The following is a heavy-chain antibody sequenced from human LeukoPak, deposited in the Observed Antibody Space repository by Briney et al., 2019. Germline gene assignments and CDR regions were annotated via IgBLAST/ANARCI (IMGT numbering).Heavy chain of an antibody. CDR3: ATTSMIVVPSI. J-gene: IGHJ3*02. V-gene: IGHV4-4*02. Sequence: PSETLSLTCVVSGTSISGSDWWSWVRQPPGKGLEWIGEIYHNGNTNYNPSLKSRVTISVDKSKNQFSLMLTSVTAADTAVYYCATTSMIVVPSIWGQGTMVTVSS. CDR1: GTSISGSDW. CDR2: IYHNGNT. D-gene: IGHD3-22*01.